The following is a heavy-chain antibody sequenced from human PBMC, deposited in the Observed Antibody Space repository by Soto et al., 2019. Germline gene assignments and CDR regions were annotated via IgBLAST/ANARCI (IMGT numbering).Heavy chain of an antibody. CDR2: ISSSSSYI. CDR3: ARDRPLGYDSSGYYYGYAFDI. V-gene: IGHV3-21*01. J-gene: IGHJ3*02. Sequence: EVQLVESGGGLVKPGGSLRLSCAASGFTFSSYSMNWVRQAPGKGLEWVSSISSSSSYIYYADSVKGRFTISRDNAKNSLYLQMNSLRAEDTAVYYCARDRPLGYDSSGYYYGYAFDIWGQGTMVTVSS. CDR1: GFTFSSYS. D-gene: IGHD3-22*01.